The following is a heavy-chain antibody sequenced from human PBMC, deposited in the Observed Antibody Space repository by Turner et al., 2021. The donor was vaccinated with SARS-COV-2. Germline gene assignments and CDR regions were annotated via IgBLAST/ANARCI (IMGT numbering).Heavy chain of an antibody. D-gene: IGHD1-1*01. CDR2: ISYDGTNK. CDR3: AKQRDGYNSPFDY. CDR1: GFTFSTYG. J-gene: IGHJ4*02. V-gene: IGHV3-30*18. Sequence: QVQLVESGGGVVPPGRSLTLSCAASGFTFSTYGMHWVRQAPGKGLEWVAVISYDGTNKYYLDSVRGRFTISRDNSKNTLYLQMNSLRADDTAVFYCAKQRDGYNSPFDYWGQGALVSVSS.